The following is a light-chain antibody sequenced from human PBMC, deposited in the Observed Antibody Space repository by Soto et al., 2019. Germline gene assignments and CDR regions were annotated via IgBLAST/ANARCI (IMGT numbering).Light chain of an antibody. V-gene: IGLV2-14*03. J-gene: IGLJ2*01. Sequence: QSALTQPASVSGSPGQSITISCTGTSSDVGGYTYVSWYQQHPGKAPKLMIFDVSNRPSGISYRFSGSKSGNTASLTISGLQAEDEADYYCSSYTSSGTHVVFGGGTKLTVL. CDR2: DVS. CDR3: SSYTSSGTHVV. CDR1: SSDVGGYTY.